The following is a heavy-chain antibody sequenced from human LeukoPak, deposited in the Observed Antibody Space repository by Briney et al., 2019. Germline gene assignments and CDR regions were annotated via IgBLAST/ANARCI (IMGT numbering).Heavy chain of an antibody. J-gene: IGHJ3*02. Sequence: PGGSLRLSCSASGLTFSTYWMHWVRQAPGKGLVWVSRIDPDGNTVYADSVRGRFTVSRDNAKNTMYLQMNSLRVEDTALYYCASFRNTDIWGQGTTVTASP. CDR2: IDPDGNT. D-gene: IGHD2/OR15-2a*01. CDR3: ASFRNTDI. V-gene: IGHV3-74*01. CDR1: GLTFSTYW.